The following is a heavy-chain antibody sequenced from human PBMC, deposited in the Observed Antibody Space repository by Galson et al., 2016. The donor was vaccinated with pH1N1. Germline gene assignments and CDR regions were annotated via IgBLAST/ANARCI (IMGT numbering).Heavy chain of an antibody. J-gene: IGHJ4*02. CDR2: INPNRNVT. CDR3: ARDSKGGIPFHY. Sequence: SVKVSCKASGYTFTDYYIHWVRQAPGKGLEWMGWINPNRNVTKYAQKLQDRVTMTRDTSINTAYMELSGLTTDDTAVYYCARDSKGGIPFHYWGQGTLVTLSS. CDR1: GYTFTDYY. V-gene: IGHV1-2*02. D-gene: IGHD1-26*01.